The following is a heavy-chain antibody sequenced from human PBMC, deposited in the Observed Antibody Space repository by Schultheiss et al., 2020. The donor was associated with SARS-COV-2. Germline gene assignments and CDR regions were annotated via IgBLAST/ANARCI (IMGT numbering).Heavy chain of an antibody. CDR1: GFTFSSYA. J-gene: IGHJ4*02. D-gene: IGHD3-10*01. CDR2: IYSCGST. V-gene: IGHV3-NL1*01. CDR3: ARGRVVRGLDY. Sequence: GGSLRLSCAASGFTFSSYAMHWVRQAPGKGLEWVAVIYSCGSTYYADSVKGRFTISRDNAKNTLYLQMNSLRAEDTAVYYCARGRVVRGLDYWGQGTLVTVSS.